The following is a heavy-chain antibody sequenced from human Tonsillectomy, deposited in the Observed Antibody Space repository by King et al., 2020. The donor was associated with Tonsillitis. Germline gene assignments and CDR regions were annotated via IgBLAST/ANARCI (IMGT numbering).Heavy chain of an antibody. CDR3: VKDIGWRGLYSYVYGGMDV. CDR2: ISWNSVSI. CDR1: GFSFDDHA. V-gene: IGHV3-9*01. D-gene: IGHD5-18*01. J-gene: IGHJ6*02. Sequence: VQLVESGGGLVQPGRSLRLSCAASGFSFDDHAMHWVRQAPGKGLEWVSGISWNSVSIGYADSVKGRFAMSRDNAQNSLSLQMNSLRPEDTALYYCVKDIGWRGLYSYVYGGMDVWGQGTTVTVSS.